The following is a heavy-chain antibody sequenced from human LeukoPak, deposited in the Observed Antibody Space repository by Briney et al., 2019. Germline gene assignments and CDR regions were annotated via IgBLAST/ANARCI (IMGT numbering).Heavy chain of an antibody. Sequence: PGGSLRLSCAASGFTFSSYSMNWVRQAPGKGLEWVSSISSSNYIYYADSVKGRFTISRDNAKNSLYLQMNSLRAEDTAVYYCARAAVLDFDYWGQGTLVTVSS. J-gene: IGHJ4*02. CDR1: GFTFSSYS. D-gene: IGHD3-3*02. CDR3: ARAAVLDFDY. CDR2: ISSSNYI. V-gene: IGHV3-21*01.